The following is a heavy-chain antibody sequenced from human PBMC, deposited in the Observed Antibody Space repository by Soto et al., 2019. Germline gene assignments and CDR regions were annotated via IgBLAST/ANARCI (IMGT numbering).Heavy chain of an antibody. CDR1: GYIFTGYY. D-gene: IGHD6-19*01. V-gene: IGHV1-2*04. CDR2: INPNSGDT. J-gene: IGHJ4*02. Sequence: ASVKVSCKASGYIFTGYYMHWVRQAPGQGLEWMGWINPNSGDTNYAQKFQGWVTMTRDTSISIGYVELSRLTFDDTAVYYCARGSRIAVAGNPFSDYWGQGTLVTVSS. CDR3: ARGSRIAVAGNPFSDY.